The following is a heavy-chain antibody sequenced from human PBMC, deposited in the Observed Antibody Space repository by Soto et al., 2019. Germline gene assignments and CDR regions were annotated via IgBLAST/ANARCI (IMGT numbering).Heavy chain of an antibody. D-gene: IGHD2-15*01. Sequence: SETLSLTCAVYGGSFSGYYWSWIRQPPGKGLEWVGEITHSGSTSYNPSLKTRVTISVDTSKNQFSLKLSSVTAADTAAYYCARRWYFYYYMDVWGKGTTVTVSS. V-gene: IGHV4-34*01. CDR1: GGSFSGYY. J-gene: IGHJ6*03. CDR2: ITHSGST. CDR3: ARRWYFYYYMDV.